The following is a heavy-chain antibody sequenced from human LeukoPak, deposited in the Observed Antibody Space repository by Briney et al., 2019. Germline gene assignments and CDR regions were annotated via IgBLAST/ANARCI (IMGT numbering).Heavy chain of an antibody. D-gene: IGHD3-10*01. J-gene: IGHJ4*02. V-gene: IGHV3-64D*09. CDR1: GFTFSNYA. Sequence: GGSLILSCSASGFTFSNYAMHWVRQSPGKGLEYVSAISRVGIRTYYADSVKGRFTISRDNSTNTLDLQMSSLRAEDTAVYYCASAYGSGSYYKGYFDYWGQGTLVTVSS. CDR3: ASAYGSGSYYKGYFDY. CDR2: ISRVGIRT.